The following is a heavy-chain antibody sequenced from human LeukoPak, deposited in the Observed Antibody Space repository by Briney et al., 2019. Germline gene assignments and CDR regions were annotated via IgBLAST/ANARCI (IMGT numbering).Heavy chain of an antibody. J-gene: IGHJ4*02. CDR2: ISTGSSTA. Sequence: GGSLRLSCAASGFTFSSYTMNWVRQAPGKGLEWVSYISTGSSTAYYADSVKGRFTISRDNAKNSLYLQMNSLRAEDTAVYYCAKASRATCSGAFCYHFDSWGPGTLVTVSS. CDR3: AKASRATCSGAFCYHFDS. V-gene: IGHV3-48*01. CDR1: GFTFSSYT. D-gene: IGHD2-15*01.